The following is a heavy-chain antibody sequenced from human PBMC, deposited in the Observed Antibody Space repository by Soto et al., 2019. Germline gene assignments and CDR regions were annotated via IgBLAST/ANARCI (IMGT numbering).Heavy chain of an antibody. V-gene: IGHV3-7*01. CDR2: ISQDGSQK. J-gene: IGHJ5*02. Sequence: GGSLRLSCAASEFTFNKYWMIWVRQAPGKGLECVAIISQDGSQKYYVDSVRGRFTISRDNAENSLYLQMSSLRAEDTAIYSCARAAAHSFVDPWGQGTLVTVSS. CDR3: ARAAAHSFVDP. D-gene: IGHD3-16*01. CDR1: EFTFNKYW.